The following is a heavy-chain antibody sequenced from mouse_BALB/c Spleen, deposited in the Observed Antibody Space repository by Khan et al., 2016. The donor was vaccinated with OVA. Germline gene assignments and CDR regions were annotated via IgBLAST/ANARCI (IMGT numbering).Heavy chain of an antibody. CDR1: GYTFTTYW. Sequence: VQLQESGAELAKPGASVKMSCKASGYTFTTYWMHWVKQRPGQGLEWIGYINPTSGYTDYNQKFKDKATLTAGKSSSTAYMQLSSLTSDDSAVYYCERDRIDYWGQGTTLTVSS. CDR3: ERDRIDY. CDR2: INPTSGYT. J-gene: IGHJ2*01. V-gene: IGHV1-7*01.